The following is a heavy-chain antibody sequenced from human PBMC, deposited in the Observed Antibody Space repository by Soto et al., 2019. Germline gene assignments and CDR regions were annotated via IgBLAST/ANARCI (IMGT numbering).Heavy chain of an antibody. CDR2: IYYSGST. J-gene: IGHJ4*02. D-gene: IGHD3-10*01. CDR3: GRDYFGWGSPPLGY. Sequence: QVQLQESGPGLVKPSETLSLTCTVSGGSISSYYWSWIRQPPGKGLEWIGYIYYSGSTNYNPFLKSLVTGTVATPKNKFTLTLSSVTPTNTAVSNGGRDYFGWGSPPLGYWGQGTLVTVSS. CDR1: GGSISSYY. V-gene: IGHV4-59*01.